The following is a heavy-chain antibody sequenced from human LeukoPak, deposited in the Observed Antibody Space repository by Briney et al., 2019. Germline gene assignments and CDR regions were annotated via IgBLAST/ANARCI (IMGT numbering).Heavy chain of an antibody. Sequence: PSETLSLICTVSGGSISSSPYYWGWIRQPPGKGLEWIASIYYSGSADYNPSLKSRVTISVDTSMNRFSLKLSSVTAADTAVYYCAGGQSDSRGFRFDYWGLGTPVTVSS. CDR2: IYYSGSA. J-gene: IGHJ4*02. D-gene: IGHD3-22*01. V-gene: IGHV4-39*01. CDR3: AGGQSDSRGFRFDY. CDR1: GGSISSSPYY.